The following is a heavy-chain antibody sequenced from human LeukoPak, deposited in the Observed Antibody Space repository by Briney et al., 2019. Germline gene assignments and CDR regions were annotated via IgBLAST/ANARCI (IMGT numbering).Heavy chain of an antibody. Sequence: GGSLRLSCAASGFTFNTYSMNWVRQAPGKGLEWLSYVKSGNYDIQYADSVTGRFTVSRDSATNSLYLQMNDLKAEDTAVYYCARDSDWAFDYWGQGSLVTVSS. CDR3: ARDSDWAFDY. J-gene: IGHJ4*02. V-gene: IGHV3-48*01. D-gene: IGHD3-9*01. CDR1: GFTFNTYS. CDR2: VKSGNYDI.